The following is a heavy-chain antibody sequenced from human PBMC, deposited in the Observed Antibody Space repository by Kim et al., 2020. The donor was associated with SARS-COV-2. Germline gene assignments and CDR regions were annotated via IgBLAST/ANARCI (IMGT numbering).Heavy chain of an antibody. Sequence: HEVQQARGQGLGWMGWINPDSGGTKYAERFQGRVTMTRDTSISTVYMELSRLKSDDTAVYYCARGANTLSAFDLWGQGTMVTVSS. J-gene: IGHJ3*01. CDR2: INPDSGGT. V-gene: IGHV1-2*02. CDR3: ARGANTLSAFDL.